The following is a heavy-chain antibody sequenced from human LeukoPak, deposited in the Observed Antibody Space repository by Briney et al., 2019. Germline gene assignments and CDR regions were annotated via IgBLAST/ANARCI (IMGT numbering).Heavy chain of an antibody. J-gene: IGHJ4*02. CDR1: GGSISSYY. Sequence: PSETLSLTCTVSGGSISSYYWSWIRQPAGKGLEWIGRIYTSGSTNYNPSLKSRVTMSVDTSKNQFSLRLSSVTAADTAVYYCARDRPALSSWTPSNFDYWGQGTLVTVSS. V-gene: IGHV4-4*07. CDR2: IYTSGST. D-gene: IGHD6-13*01. CDR3: ARDRPALSSWTPSNFDY.